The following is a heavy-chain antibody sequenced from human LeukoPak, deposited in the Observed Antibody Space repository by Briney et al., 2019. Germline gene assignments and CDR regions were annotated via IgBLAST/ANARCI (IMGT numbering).Heavy chain of an antibody. V-gene: IGHV3-21*01. J-gene: IGHJ4*02. CDR2: ISSSSSYI. CDR3: AKGGDSSTYFDY. Sequence: PGGSLRLSCAASGFTFSSYSMNWVRQAPGKGLEWVSSISSSSSYIYYADSVKGRFTISRDNAKNSLYLQMNSLRAEDTAVYYCAKGGDSSTYFDYWGQGTLVTVSS. D-gene: IGHD5-12*01. CDR1: GFTFSSYS.